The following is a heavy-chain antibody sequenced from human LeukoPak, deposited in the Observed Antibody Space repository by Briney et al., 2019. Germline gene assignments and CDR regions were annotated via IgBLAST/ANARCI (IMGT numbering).Heavy chain of an antibody. CDR3: ARGFRQWLLLRLDAFDI. Sequence: SETLSSTSAVCGDSIRAYFWTWRRQPPRKGLEWSREINHSGSTNYNPSLKSRVTISVDTSKNQFSLRLSSVPAADTVVYYCARGFRQWLLLRLDAFDIWGQGTMVTVSS. J-gene: IGHJ3*02. D-gene: IGHD3-22*01. CDR2: INHSGST. CDR1: GDSIRAYF. V-gene: IGHV4-34*01.